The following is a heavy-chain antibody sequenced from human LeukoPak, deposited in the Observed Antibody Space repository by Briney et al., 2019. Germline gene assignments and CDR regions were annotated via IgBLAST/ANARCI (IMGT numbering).Heavy chain of an antibody. Sequence: GESLKISCKGSGYSFTSYWISWVRQMPGKGLEWMGIIYPGDSDTRYSPSFQGQVTISADKSISTAYLQWSSLKASDTAMYYCARPAVTTSFYFDYWGQGTLVTVSS. J-gene: IGHJ4*02. CDR3: ARPAVTTSFYFDY. CDR1: GYSFTSYW. V-gene: IGHV5-51*01. D-gene: IGHD4-11*01. CDR2: IYPGDSDT.